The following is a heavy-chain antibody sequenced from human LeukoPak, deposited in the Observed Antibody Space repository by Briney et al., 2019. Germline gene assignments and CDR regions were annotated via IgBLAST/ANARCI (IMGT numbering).Heavy chain of an antibody. J-gene: IGHJ4*02. CDR3: ARATSTHYYGSGSYCLDY. D-gene: IGHD3-10*01. CDR2: ISSSSSYI. V-gene: IGHV3-21*01. CDR1: GFTFNSYS. Sequence: GGSLRLSCAASGFTFNSYSMNWVRQALGKGLEWVSSISSSSSYIYYADSVEGRFTISRDNAKNSLCLQMNSLRAEDTAVYYCARATSTHYYGSGSYCLDYWGQGTLVTVSS.